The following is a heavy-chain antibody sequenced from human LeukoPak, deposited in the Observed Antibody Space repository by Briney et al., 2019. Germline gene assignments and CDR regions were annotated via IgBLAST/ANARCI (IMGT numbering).Heavy chain of an antibody. Sequence: GGSLRLSCAASGFTFDDYAMHWVRQAPGKGLEWVAFIRYDGSNKYYADSVKGRFTISRDNSKNTLYLQMNSLRAEDTAVYYCARDREAFDIWGQGTMVTVSS. CDR3: ARDREAFDI. D-gene: IGHD1-26*01. J-gene: IGHJ3*02. CDR2: IRYDGSNK. V-gene: IGHV3-30*02. CDR1: GFTFDDYA.